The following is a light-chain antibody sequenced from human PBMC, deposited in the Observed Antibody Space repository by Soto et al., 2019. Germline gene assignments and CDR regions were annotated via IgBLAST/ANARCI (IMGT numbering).Light chain of an antibody. CDR1: QDIDNF. Sequence: DIQLTQSPSSLSASLGDRVTITCQASQDIDNFLNWYQHKPGAAPKLLIYDASTLAPGVPSRFSGTESGADFTFTLTISSLQPEDIATYYCQQTFTIPPTFGGGTKVDIK. CDR2: DAS. J-gene: IGKJ4*01. V-gene: IGKV1-33*01. CDR3: QQTFTIPPT.